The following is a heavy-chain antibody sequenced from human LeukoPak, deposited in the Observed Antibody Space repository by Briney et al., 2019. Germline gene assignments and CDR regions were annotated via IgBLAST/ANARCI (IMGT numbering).Heavy chain of an antibody. CDR2: IYYSGST. V-gene: IGHV4-59*01. CDR3: ARVDSLAFDI. J-gene: IGHJ3*02. D-gene: IGHD3-16*01. CDR1: GGSISSYY. Sequence: PSETLSLTCTVSGGSISSYYWSWIRQPPGKGLEWIGYIYYSGSTNYNPSLKSRVTISVDTSKNRFSLKLSSVTAADTAVYYCARVDSLAFDIWGQGTMVTVSS.